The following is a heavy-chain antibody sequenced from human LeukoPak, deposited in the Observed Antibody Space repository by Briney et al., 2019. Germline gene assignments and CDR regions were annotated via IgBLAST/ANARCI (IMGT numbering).Heavy chain of an antibody. J-gene: IGHJ6*02. D-gene: IGHD3-22*01. CDR2: ISGSGSTT. CDR3: AKDSTVSGSYYGMDI. Sequence: GGSLRLSCAASGFTFSSYTVTWVRQAPGKGLEWVSSISGSGSTTYFADSVKGRFTISSDNSKNTLYLQMNSLRAEDTAVYYCAKDSTVSGSYYGMDIWGQGTTVTVSS. V-gene: IGHV3-23*01. CDR1: GFTFSSYT.